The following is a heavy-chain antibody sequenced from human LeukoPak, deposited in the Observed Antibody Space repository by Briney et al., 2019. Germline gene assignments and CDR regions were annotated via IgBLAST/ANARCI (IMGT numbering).Heavy chain of an antibody. CDR3: AKGSGSYKGIDY. J-gene: IGHJ4*02. D-gene: IGHD3-10*01. CDR2: VGSSGGDT. CDR1: GFTFSSYA. V-gene: IGHV3-23*01. Sequence: PGGSLRLSCAASGFTFSSYAMSWVRQAPGKGLEWVSAVGSSGGDTYCADSVKGRFTISRDNSKNTLYLQMISLRAEDTALYYCAKGSGSYKGIDYWGQGTLVTVSS.